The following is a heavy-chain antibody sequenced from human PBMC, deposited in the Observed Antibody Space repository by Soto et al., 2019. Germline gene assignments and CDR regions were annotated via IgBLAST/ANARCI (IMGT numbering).Heavy chain of an antibody. CDR2: IWYDGSNK. CDR3: ARDRMYSSSWFS. CDR1: GFTFSSYG. Sequence: QVQLVESGGGVVQPGRSLRLSCAASGFTFSSYGMHWVRQAPGKGLEWVAVIWYDGSNKYYADSVKGRFTISRDNSKNTLYLQMNSMRGEDTAVYYCARDRMYSSSWFSWGQGTLVTVSS. D-gene: IGHD6-13*01. V-gene: IGHV3-33*01. J-gene: IGHJ5*02.